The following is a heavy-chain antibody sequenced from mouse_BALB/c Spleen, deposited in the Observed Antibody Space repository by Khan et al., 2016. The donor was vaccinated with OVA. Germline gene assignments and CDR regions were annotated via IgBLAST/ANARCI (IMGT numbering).Heavy chain of an antibody. Sequence: QVQLKQSGAELARPGASVKMSCKASGYTFTNYGMNWVKQSPGKALKWMGWINTYTGEPTYADDFKGRFAFSLETSASTAYLQINNLKNEDTATYFCARPPYFSYTLDHWGQGTSVTVSS. V-gene: IGHV9-3-1*01. J-gene: IGHJ4*01. CDR1: GYTFTNYG. CDR3: ARPPYFSYTLDH. D-gene: IGHD2-10*01. CDR2: INTYTGEP.